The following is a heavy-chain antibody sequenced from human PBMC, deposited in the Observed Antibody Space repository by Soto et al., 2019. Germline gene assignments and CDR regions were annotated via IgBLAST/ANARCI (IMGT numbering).Heavy chain of an antibody. CDR2: ISAYNGNT. J-gene: IGHJ6*02. D-gene: IGHD1-26*01. CDR1: CYTFTSYG. V-gene: IGHV1-18*04. Sequence: SGKVSFKASCYTFTSYGISWVRQAPGQGLEWMGWISAYNGNTNYAQKLQGRVTMTTDTSTSTAYMELRSLRSDDTAVYYCANWEGANYGMDVWGQGTTVTAP. CDR3: ANWEGANYGMDV.